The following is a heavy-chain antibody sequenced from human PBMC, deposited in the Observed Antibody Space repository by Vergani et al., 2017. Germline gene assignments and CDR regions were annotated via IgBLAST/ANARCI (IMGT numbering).Heavy chain of an antibody. V-gene: IGHV4-30-2*01. CDR2: IYHSGST. CDR3: ARVRITGTMSFWFDP. Sequence: QLQLQESGSGLVKPSQTLSLTCAVSGGSISSGGYSWSWIRQPPGKGLEWIGYIYHSGSTYYNPSLKSRVTISVDRSKNQFSLKLSSVTAADTAVYYCARVRITGTMSFWFDPWGQGTLVTVSS. J-gene: IGHJ5*02. D-gene: IGHD1-7*01. CDR1: GGSISSGGYS.